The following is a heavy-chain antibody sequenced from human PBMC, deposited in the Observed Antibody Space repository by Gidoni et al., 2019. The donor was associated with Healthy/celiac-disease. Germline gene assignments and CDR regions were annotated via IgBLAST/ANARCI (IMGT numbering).Heavy chain of an antibody. CDR1: GFPLSSYG. V-gene: IGHV3-30*18. Sequence: QVQLVESGGGVVQPGRSLRLSCAASGFPLSSYGMHWVRQAPGKGLEWVAVISYDGSNKYYADSVKGRFTISRDNSKNTLYLQMNSLRAEDTAVYYCAKDFRVGATFFDYWGQGTLVTVSS. J-gene: IGHJ4*02. CDR3: AKDFRVGATFFDY. D-gene: IGHD1-26*01. CDR2: ISYDGSNK.